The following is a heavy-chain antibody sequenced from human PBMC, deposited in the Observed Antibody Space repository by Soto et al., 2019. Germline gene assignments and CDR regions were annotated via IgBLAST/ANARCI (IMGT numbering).Heavy chain of an antibody. CDR1: GGTFSSYA. V-gene: IGHV1-69*13. D-gene: IGHD3-10*01. Sequence: GASVKVSCKASGGTFSSYAISWVRQAPGQGLEWMGGIIPIFGTANYAQKFQGRVTITADESTSTAYMEPSSLRSEDTAVYYCASDPPRSGSYYTYFDYWGQGTLVTVSS. CDR2: IIPIFGTA. CDR3: ASDPPRSGSYYTYFDY. J-gene: IGHJ4*02.